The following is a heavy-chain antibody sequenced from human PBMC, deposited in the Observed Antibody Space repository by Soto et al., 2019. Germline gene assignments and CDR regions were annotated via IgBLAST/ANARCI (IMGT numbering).Heavy chain of an antibody. V-gene: IGHV4-31*03. CDR3: ARERGYSETDY. J-gene: IGHJ4*02. CDR2: IYHSGST. D-gene: IGHD5-18*01. Sequence: QVQLQESGPGLVKPSQTLSLTCTVSGGSISSGGYYWSWIRHHPGKGLEWIGYIYHSGSTYYNPSLKSRLTISVDTSKNQFSLNLSSVTAADTAVYYCARERGYSETDYWGQGTLVTVSS. CDR1: GGSISSGGYY.